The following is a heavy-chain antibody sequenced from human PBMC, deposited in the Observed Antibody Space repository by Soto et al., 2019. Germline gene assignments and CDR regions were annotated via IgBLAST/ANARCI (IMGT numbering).Heavy chain of an antibody. CDR1: GFTFTRYS. CDR2: ISSTTNYI. J-gene: IGHJ4*02. CDR3: ARESEDLTSNFDY. V-gene: IGHV3-21*06. Sequence: PGGSLRLSCAACGFTFTRYSMNWVRQAPGKGLEWVSSISSTTNYIYYGDSMKGRFTISRDNAKNSLYLEMNSLRDEDTAVYYCARESEDLTSNFDYWGQGTLVTVSS.